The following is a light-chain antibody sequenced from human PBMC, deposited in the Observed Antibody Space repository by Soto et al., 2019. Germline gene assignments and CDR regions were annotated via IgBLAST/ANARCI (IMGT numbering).Light chain of an antibody. Sequence: EIVLTQSPGTRSLSPGERATLSCRASQSVSSSYLAWHQQKPGQAPRLLMYGASSTATGIPDRFSGSGSGTDFTLTISRLEPEDFAVYYCQQYGSSPWTFGQGTKVEIK. J-gene: IGKJ1*01. CDR1: QSVSSSY. CDR3: QQYGSSPWT. V-gene: IGKV3-20*01. CDR2: GAS.